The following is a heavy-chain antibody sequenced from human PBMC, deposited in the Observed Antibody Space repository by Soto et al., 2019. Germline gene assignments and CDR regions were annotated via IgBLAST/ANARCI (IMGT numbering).Heavy chain of an antibody. Sequence: QVQLVQSGAEVKKPGASVKVSCKASGYTFTSDYMHWVRQAPGQGLEWMGIINPSGSTTYAQKFQGRVTMTRDTSTSTVNMQLSSLRSEDTAVYYCARVYCSGGSCYSIDYWGQGTLVTVSS. CDR3: ARVYCSGGSCYSIDY. V-gene: IGHV1-46*03. J-gene: IGHJ4*02. CDR2: INPSGST. D-gene: IGHD2-15*01. CDR1: GYTFTSDY.